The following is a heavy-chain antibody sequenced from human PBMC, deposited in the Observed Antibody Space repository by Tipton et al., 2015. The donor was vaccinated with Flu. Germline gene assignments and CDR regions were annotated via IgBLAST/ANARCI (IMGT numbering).Heavy chain of an antibody. Sequence: SLRLSCAASGFTFASYDMHWVRQVSGKGLEWVSAISSAGDTYYLDSVKGRFTISRENDKSSLYLQMNSLGVGDTAVYFCARGPLPDSNWYNGMDVWGQGTTVTVSS. CDR1: GFTFASYD. D-gene: IGHD6-13*01. V-gene: IGHV3-13*01. J-gene: IGHJ6*02. CDR3: ARGPLPDSNWYNGMDV. CDR2: ISSAGDT.